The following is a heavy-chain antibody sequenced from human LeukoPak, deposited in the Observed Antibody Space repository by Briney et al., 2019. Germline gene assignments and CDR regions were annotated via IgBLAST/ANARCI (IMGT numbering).Heavy chain of an antibody. CDR3: ARSNYYDSSGYSYYFDY. CDR2: ISWNSGSI. J-gene: IGHJ4*02. Sequence: GGSLRLSCAASGFTFDDYAMHWVRQAPGKGLEWVSGISWNSGSIGYADSVKGRFTISRDNAKNSLYLQMNSLRAEDTALYYCARSNYYDSSGYSYYFDYWGQGTLVTVSS. D-gene: IGHD3-22*01. V-gene: IGHV3-9*01. CDR1: GFTFDDYA.